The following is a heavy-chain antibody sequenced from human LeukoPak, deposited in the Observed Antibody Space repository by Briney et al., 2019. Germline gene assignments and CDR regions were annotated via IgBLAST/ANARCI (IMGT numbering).Heavy chain of an antibody. CDR3: ARLFQGYCSSTSCYTAYYYYYYMDV. Sequence: ASVKVPCKASGYTFTSYGISWVRQAPGQGLGWMGWISAYNGNTNYAQKLQGRVTMTTDTSTSTAYLELRSLRSDDTAVYCCARLFQGYCSSTSCYTAYYYYYYMDVWGKGTTVTVSS. CDR1: GYTFTSYG. D-gene: IGHD2-2*02. CDR2: ISAYNGNT. J-gene: IGHJ6*03. V-gene: IGHV1-18*01.